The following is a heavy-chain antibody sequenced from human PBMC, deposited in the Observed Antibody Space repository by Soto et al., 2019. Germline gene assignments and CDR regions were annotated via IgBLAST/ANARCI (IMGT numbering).Heavy chain of an antibody. J-gene: IGHJ4*02. CDR3: ASHPRDSSGYWYYFDY. CDR2: ISTSSTYI. CDR1: GFTFISHS. D-gene: IGHD3-22*01. V-gene: IGHV3-21*01. Sequence: EVQLVESGGGLVKPGGSLRLSCAASGFTFISHSMNWVRQAPGKGLEWVSSISTSSTYIYYAESVKGRFTISRDNAKNSLYLQMNSLRAEDTAVYYCASHPRDSSGYWYYFDYWGQGTLVTVSS.